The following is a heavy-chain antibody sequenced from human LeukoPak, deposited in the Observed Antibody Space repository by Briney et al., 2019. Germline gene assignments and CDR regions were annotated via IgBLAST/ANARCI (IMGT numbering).Heavy chain of an antibody. J-gene: IGHJ4*02. CDR2: IYHSGSA. CDR3: ARAKDSSGYYSLYYFDN. CDR1: GGSISSGPYS. D-gene: IGHD3-22*01. Sequence: SETLSLTCTVSGGSISSGPYSWAWIRQPLGKGLEWIGYIYHSGSASYNPSLMSRLTISVDTSKNQFSLKLSSVTAADTAVYYCARAKDSSGYYSLYYFDNWGQGTLVTVSS. V-gene: IGHV4-30-4*07.